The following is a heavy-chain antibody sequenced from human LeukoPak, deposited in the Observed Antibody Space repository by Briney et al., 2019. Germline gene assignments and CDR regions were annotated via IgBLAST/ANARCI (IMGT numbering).Heavy chain of an antibody. V-gene: IGHV1-18*01. Sequence: ASVKVSYKASGYTFTSYGISWVRQAPGRGLEWMGWISAYNGNTNYAQKLQGRVTMTTDTSTSTAYMELRSLRSDDTAVYHCARVKVDRLPLFSDYWGQGTLVTVSS. CDR1: GYTFTSYG. D-gene: IGHD2/OR15-2a*01. CDR3: ARVKVDRLPLFSDY. J-gene: IGHJ4*02. CDR2: ISAYNGNT.